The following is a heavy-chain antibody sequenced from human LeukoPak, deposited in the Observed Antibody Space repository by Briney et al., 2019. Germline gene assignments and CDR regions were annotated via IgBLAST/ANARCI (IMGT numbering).Heavy chain of an antibody. D-gene: IGHD6-19*01. CDR1: GGSISSYY. CDR3: ARRVAVAGPLDY. V-gene: IGHV4-59*08. CDR2: IYYTGST. J-gene: IGHJ4*02. Sequence: PSETLSLTCTVSGGSISSYYWSWIRQPPGKGLEWIGYIYYTGSTNYNPSLKSRVTISVDTSKNQFSLKLSSVTAADTAVYYCARRVAVAGPLDYGGQGTLVPVSS.